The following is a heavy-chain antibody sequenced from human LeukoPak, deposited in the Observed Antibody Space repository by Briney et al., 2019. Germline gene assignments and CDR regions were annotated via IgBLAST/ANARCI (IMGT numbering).Heavy chain of an antibody. CDR3: ASHNYAVGPRAGYYYYYYMDV. Sequence: PSETLSLTCTVSGASISSYYWTWIRQPPGKGLEWIGYIYYSGSTNYNPSLKSRVTISVDTSQNQFSLKLNSVTAADTAVYDCASHNYAVGPRAGYYYYYYMDVWGKGTTVTVSS. D-gene: IGHD4-11*01. CDR2: IYYSGST. J-gene: IGHJ6*03. V-gene: IGHV4-59*01. CDR1: GASISSYY.